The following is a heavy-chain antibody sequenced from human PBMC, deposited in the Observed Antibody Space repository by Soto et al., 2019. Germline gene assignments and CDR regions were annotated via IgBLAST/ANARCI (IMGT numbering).Heavy chain of an antibody. CDR1: GFTFSGDW. V-gene: IGHV3-74*01. CDR3: ARGPRGLYHHDY. D-gene: IGHD2-2*01. Sequence: EVQLVESGGGLVQPGGSLRLSCAVSGFTFSGDWMHWVRQAPGKGLVWVSRINMDGSRTNYADSVKGRVIISRDNARNTLYLQMNSLRVDDTAVYYCARGPRGLYHHDYWGQGALVTVSS. J-gene: IGHJ4*02. CDR2: INMDGSRT.